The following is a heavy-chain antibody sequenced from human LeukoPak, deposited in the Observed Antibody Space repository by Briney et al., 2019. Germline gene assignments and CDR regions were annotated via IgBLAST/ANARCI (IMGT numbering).Heavy chain of an antibody. CDR1: SGSISSSSYY. CDR3: ARYDSGGFYRNFDY. CDR2: IYYSGST. D-gene: IGHD3-22*01. V-gene: IGHV4-39*01. Sequence: SETLSLTCTVSSGSISSSSYYWGWIRQPPGKGVEWFGNIYYSGSTYYNPSLKSRVTISVDTSQSQFSLRLSSVTAADTAVYYCARYDSGGFYRNFDYWGQGTLVTVSS. J-gene: IGHJ4*02.